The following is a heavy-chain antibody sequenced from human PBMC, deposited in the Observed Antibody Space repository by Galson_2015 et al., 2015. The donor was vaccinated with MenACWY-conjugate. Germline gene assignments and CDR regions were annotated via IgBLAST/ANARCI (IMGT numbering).Heavy chain of an antibody. D-gene: IGHD2-15*01. CDR3: AKVMLVGGADGCDI. CDR1: GYIFTLYY. Sequence: SVKVSCKASGYIFTLYYIHWVRQAPGQGLEWMGTISPSAGLTHYAQKFQGRVSMSRDTSTTTVYMKLSSLRSEDTAVYYCAKVMLVGGADGCDIWGQGTMVTVSS. V-gene: IGHV1-46*01. CDR2: ISPSAGLT. J-gene: IGHJ3*02.